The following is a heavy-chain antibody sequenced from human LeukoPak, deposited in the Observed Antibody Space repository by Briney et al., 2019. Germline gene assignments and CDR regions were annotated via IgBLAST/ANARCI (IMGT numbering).Heavy chain of an antibody. CDR1: GYTFTGYY. CDR2: INPNSGGT. D-gene: IGHD3-3*01. CDR3: AREYDFWSGYYPALDY. V-gene: IGHV1-2*02. J-gene: IGHJ4*02. Sequence: ASVRVSCKASGYTFTGYYMHWVRQAPGQGLEWMGWINPNSGGTNYAQKFQGRVTMTRDMSTSTVYMELSSLRSEDTAVYYCAREYDFWSGYYPALDYWGQGTLVTVSS.